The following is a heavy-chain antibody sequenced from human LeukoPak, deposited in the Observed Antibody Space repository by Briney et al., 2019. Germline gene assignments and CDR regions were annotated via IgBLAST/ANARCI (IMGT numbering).Heavy chain of an antibody. D-gene: IGHD6-19*01. CDR1: GGSISSYY. CDR3: ARAAVAGDVDY. CDR2: IYYSGST. V-gene: IGHV4-59*12. Sequence: PTETLSLTCTVSGGSISSYYWSWIRQPPGKGLEWIGYIYYSGSTNYNPSLKSRVTISVDTSKNQFSLKLSSVTAADTAVYYCARAAVAGDVDYWGQGTLDTVSS. J-gene: IGHJ4*02.